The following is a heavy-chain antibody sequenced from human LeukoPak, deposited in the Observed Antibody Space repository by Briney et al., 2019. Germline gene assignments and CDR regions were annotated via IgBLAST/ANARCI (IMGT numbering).Heavy chain of an antibody. CDR3: ARDSATEYYYDSSGYYYPF. V-gene: IGHV4-34*01. D-gene: IGHD3-22*01. CDR1: GGSFSGYY. Sequence: PSETLSLTCAVYGGSFSGYYWGWIRQPPGKGLEWIGSIYYSGSTYYNPSLKSRVTISVDTSKNQFSLKLSSVTAADTAVYYCARDSATEYYYDSSGYYYPFWGQGTLVTVSS. CDR2: IYYSGST. J-gene: IGHJ4*02.